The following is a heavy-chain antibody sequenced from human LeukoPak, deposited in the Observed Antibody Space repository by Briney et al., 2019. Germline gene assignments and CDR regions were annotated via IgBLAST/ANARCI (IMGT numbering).Heavy chain of an antibody. Sequence: QPGGSLRLSCAASGFTFSSYSMNWVRQAPGKGLEWVSYISSSSSTIYYADSVKGRFTISRDNSKNILYLQMGSLTGEDMAVYYSARDGGDFWSGYPIDYWGQGTLVTVSS. V-gene: IGHV3-48*01. J-gene: IGHJ4*02. CDR2: ISSSSSTI. CDR3: ARDGGDFWSGYPIDY. D-gene: IGHD3-3*01. CDR1: GFTFSSYS.